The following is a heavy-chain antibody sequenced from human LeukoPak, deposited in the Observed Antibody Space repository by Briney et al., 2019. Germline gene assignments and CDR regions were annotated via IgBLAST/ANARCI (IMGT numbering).Heavy chain of an antibody. J-gene: IGHJ4*02. CDR3: ARAPLYSGYDLTIDF. CDR1: GYILTSYY. D-gene: IGHD5-12*01. V-gene: IGHV1-46*01. Sequence: WASVKVSCKASGYILTSYYMHWVRQAPGQGLEWMGIINPNGGSTTYAQKFQGRVIMTRDTSTSTVYMELSSLRSEDTAVYYYARAPLYSGYDLTIDFWGQGSLVTVSS. CDR2: INPNGGST.